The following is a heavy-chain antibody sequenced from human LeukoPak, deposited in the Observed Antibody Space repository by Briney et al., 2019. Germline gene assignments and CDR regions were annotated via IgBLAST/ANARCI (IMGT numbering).Heavy chain of an antibody. D-gene: IGHD2-15*01. CDR2: IIPIFGTA. CDR1: GGTFSNYA. J-gene: IGHJ6*02. Sequence: SVKVSCKTSGGTFSNYAISWVRQAPGQGLEWMGGIIPIFGTANYAQKFQGRVTITADESTSTAYMELSSLRSEDTAVYYCARDLGCSGGSCYYGMDVWGQGTTVTVSS. CDR3: ARDLGCSGGSCYYGMDV. V-gene: IGHV1-69*13.